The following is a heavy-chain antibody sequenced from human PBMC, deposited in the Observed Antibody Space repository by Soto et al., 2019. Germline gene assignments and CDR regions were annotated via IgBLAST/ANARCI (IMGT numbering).Heavy chain of an antibody. D-gene: IGHD2-8*01. CDR1: GYTFTSYG. CDR3: AKNGQPPYYYYGMDV. CDR2: INAGNGNT. V-gene: IGHV1-18*01. Sequence: ASVKVSCKASGYTFTSYGISWVRQAPGQGLEWMGWINAGNGNTKYSQKFQGRVTMTIDTSTYTAYMELRSLTSDDTAIYYCAKNGQPPYYYYGMDVWGQGTTVTVSS. J-gene: IGHJ6*02.